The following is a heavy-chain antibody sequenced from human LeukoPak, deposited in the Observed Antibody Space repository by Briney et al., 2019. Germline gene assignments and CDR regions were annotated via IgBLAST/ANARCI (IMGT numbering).Heavy chain of an antibody. J-gene: IGHJ6*03. V-gene: IGHV1-69*05. Sequence: WASVKVSCKASGGIFSTYAVSWVRQAPGQGLEWMGGIIPMYTTTNYAQKFQGRVTITTDASKSTAYMELSSLRSDDTAVYYCASICSSTSCYNDSSYYMDVWGKGTTVTVSS. CDR2: IIPMYTTT. CDR3: ASICSSTSCYNDSSYYMDV. CDR1: GGIFSTYA. D-gene: IGHD2-2*02.